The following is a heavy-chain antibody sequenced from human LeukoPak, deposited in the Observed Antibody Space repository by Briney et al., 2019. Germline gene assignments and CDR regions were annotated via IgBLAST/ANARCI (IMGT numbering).Heavy chain of an antibody. Sequence: GGSLRLSCTVSGVTVSSNSMSWVRLAPGKGLEWVSFIYSDNTHNSDSVKGRFTISRDNSKNTLYLQMNNLRAEDPAVYYCAKHLSSGYPRAFDSWGQGTMVTVSS. D-gene: IGHD3-22*01. J-gene: IGHJ3*02. CDR3: AKHLSSGYPRAFDS. V-gene: IGHV3-53*01. CDR2: IYSDNT. CDR1: GVTVSSNS.